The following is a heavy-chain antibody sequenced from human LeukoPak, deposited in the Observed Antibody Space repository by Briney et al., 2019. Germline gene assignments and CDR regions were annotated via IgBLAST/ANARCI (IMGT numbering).Heavy chain of an antibody. CDR3: AKDALGYYYGSGSPQRGYYYYGMDV. V-gene: IGHV3-23*01. CDR2: ISGSGGST. CDR1: GFTFSSYA. J-gene: IGHJ6*02. Sequence: GGSLRLSCAASGFTFSSYAMSWVRQAPGKGLEWVSAISGSGGSTYYADSVKGRFTISRDNSKNTLYLQMNSLRAEDTAVYYCAKDALGYYYGSGSPQRGYYYYGMDVWGQGTTVTVSS. D-gene: IGHD3-10*01.